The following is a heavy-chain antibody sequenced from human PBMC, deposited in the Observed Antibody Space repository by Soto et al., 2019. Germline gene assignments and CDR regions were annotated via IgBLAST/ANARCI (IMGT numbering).Heavy chain of an antibody. V-gene: IGHV4-31*03. CDR2: IYYSGST. Sequence: LSETLSLTCTVSGGSISSGGYYWSWIRQHPGKGLEWIGYIYYSGSTYYNPSLKSRVTISVDTSKNQFSLKLGSVTAADTAVYYCARDRWSGSIQDVWGQGTTVTVSS. J-gene: IGHJ6*02. CDR3: ARDRWSGSIQDV. CDR1: GGSISSGGYY. D-gene: IGHD3-3*01.